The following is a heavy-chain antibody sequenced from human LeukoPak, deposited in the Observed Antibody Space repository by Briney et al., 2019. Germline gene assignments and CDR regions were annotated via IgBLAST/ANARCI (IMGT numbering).Heavy chain of an antibody. D-gene: IGHD6-19*01. Sequence: PSETLSLTCAVSGYSISSGYYWGWIRQPPGKGLEWIGTIYHSGSTYYNPSLRSRVTISVDTSKNQFSLRMSSVTAADTAVYYCAREGEKNIAVTGKIDYWGQGTLVTVSS. CDR3: AREGEKNIAVTGKIDY. CDR2: IYHSGST. V-gene: IGHV4-38-2*02. J-gene: IGHJ4*02. CDR1: GYSISSGYY.